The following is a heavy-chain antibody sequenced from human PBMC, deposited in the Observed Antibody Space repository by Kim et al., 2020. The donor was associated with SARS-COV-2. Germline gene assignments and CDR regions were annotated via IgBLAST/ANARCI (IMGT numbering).Heavy chain of an antibody. J-gene: IGHJ4*02. V-gene: IGHV3-48*02. CDR2: ISSSSKNR. CDR3: AIDTTSSSDPLDY. CDR1: GFTFSNYS. D-gene: IGHD6-6*01. Sequence: GGSLRLSCAASGFTFSNYSMNWVRQAPWKGLEWVSYISSSSKNRYYADSVKGRFTISRDDAKNSLYLQMNSLRDEDSAVYYCAIDTTSSSDPLDYWGQGTLATVPP.